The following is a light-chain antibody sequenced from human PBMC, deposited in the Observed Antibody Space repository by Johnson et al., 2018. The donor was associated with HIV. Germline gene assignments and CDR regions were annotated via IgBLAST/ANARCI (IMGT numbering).Light chain of an antibody. J-gene: IGLJ1*01. CDR2: EHD. Sequence: QSVLTQPPSVSAAPGQKVTISCSGSNSDIGENYVSWYKQVTGTAPKLLIYEHDKRPSGIPDRFSGSTSGTSATLAITGLPPGDEADYYCGTWDRSLSLYVFGTGTKVTAL. CDR1: NSDIGENY. V-gene: IGLV1-51*01. CDR3: GTWDRSLSLYV.